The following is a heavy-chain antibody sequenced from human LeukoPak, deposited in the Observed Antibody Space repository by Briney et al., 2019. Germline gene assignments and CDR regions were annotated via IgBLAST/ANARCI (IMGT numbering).Heavy chain of an antibody. V-gene: IGHV3-21*01. CDR2: ISSSSSRSIYI. CDR1: GFTFNSYT. D-gene: IGHD3-22*01. CDR3: ARDRSGDTMIYDY. Sequence: PGGSLRLSCAASGFTFNSYTMNWVRQAPGKGLEWVSSISSSSSRSIYIYYADSVKGPFTISRDNAKNSLYLQMNSLRAEDTAVYYCARDRSGDTMIYDYWGQGTLVTVSS. J-gene: IGHJ4*02.